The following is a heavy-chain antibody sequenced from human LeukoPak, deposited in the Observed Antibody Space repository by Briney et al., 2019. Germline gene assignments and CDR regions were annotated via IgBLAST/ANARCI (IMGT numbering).Heavy chain of an antibody. D-gene: IGHD3-10*01. Sequence: AASVKVSCKASGYTFTSYGISWVRQAPGQGLEWMGWISAYNGNTNYAQKLQGRVTMTTDTSTSTAYMELRSLRSDDTAVYYCARDRRFDMLYYYGSGSSYYFDYWGQGTLVTVSS. J-gene: IGHJ4*02. CDR2: ISAYNGNT. CDR3: ARDRRFDMLYYYGSGSSYYFDY. CDR1: GYTFTSYG. V-gene: IGHV1-18*01.